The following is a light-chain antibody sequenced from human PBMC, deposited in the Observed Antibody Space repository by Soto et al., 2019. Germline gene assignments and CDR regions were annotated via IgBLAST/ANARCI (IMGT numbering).Light chain of an antibody. V-gene: IGLV3-1*01. CDR3: QTWDTTTEVV. Sequence: SYELTQPPSVSVSPGQTANITCSGEDLGDRYVSWYQQKPDQSPVMVMYQDNNRPSGIPERFSGSNSGNTATLTISGTQAMDEADYYCQTWDTTTEVVFGGGTKLTVL. CDR1: DLGDRY. J-gene: IGLJ2*01. CDR2: QDN.